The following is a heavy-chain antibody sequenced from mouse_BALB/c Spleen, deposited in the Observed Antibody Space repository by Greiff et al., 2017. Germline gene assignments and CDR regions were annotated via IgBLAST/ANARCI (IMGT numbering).Heavy chain of an antibody. J-gene: IGHJ1*01. D-gene: IGHD2-4*01. CDR2: INPYNDGT. CDR1: GYTFTSYV. CDR3: ARIHDYDWYFDV. Sequence: EVKLVESGPELVKPGASVKMSCKASGYTFTSYVMHWVKQKPGQGLEWIGYINPYNDGTKYNEKFKGKATLTSDKSSSTAYMELSSLTSEDSAVYYCARIHDYDWYFDVWGAGTTVTVSS. V-gene: IGHV1-14*01.